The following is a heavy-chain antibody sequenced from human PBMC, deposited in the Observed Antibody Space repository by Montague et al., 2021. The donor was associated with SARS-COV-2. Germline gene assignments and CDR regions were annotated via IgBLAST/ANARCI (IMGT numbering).Heavy chain of an antibody. CDR3: AKDDGYCSGGDCPFDY. J-gene: IGHJ4*02. V-gene: IGHV3-23*01. D-gene: IGHD2-15*01. Sequence: SLRLSCAASGFTFNNYAMHWVRQAPGKGLDWVSGISCSGGYSYYADSVKGRFTISRDNSTNTLYLQMNSLRVEDTALYYCAKDDGYCSGGDCPFDYWGQGTLVSVSS. CDR1: GFTFNNYA. CDR2: ISCSGGYS.